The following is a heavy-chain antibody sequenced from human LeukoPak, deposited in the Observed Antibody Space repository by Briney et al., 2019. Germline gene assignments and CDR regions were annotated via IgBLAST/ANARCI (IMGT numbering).Heavy chain of an antibody. D-gene: IGHD3-10*01. Sequence: GGSLRLSCAASGFTFSSYGMHWVRQAPGKGLDWVAVIWYDGSNKYYADSVKGRFTISRDNSKNTLYLQMNSLRAEDTAVYYCARRGGQWSFDYRGQGTLVTVSS. CDR2: IWYDGSNK. CDR1: GFTFSSYG. J-gene: IGHJ4*02. CDR3: ARRGGQWSFDY. V-gene: IGHV3-33*01.